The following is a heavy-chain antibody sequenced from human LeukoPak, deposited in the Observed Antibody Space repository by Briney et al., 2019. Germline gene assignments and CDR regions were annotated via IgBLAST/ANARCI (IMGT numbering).Heavy chain of an antibody. CDR2: VYFTGSA. Sequence: SETLSLTCTVSGGSFSSSTYYWSWIRQPAGRGLEWIGRVYFTGSANYNPSLNSRVTMSIDTSKNQFSLNLSSVTAADTAVYYCARTLAGRHFDHWGQGALVTVS. J-gene: IGHJ4*02. CDR1: GGSFSSSTYY. CDR3: ARTLAGRHFDH. D-gene: IGHD6-19*01. V-gene: IGHV4-61*10.